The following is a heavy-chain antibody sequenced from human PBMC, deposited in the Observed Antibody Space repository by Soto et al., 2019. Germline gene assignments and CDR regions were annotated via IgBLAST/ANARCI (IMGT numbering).Heavy chain of an antibody. D-gene: IGHD1-20*01. CDR1: GFTFDDYW. J-gene: IGHJ5*02. V-gene: IGHV3-7*01. CDR3: ARDGHNTNDVDR. Sequence: EVQLVESGGVLVQPGESLRLSCVASGFTFDDYWMNWVRQAPGKGLEWVAIINKDGSKRYYVDSVKGRFTISRDNTKDSLFLQMESLGAEDTALYYCARDGHNTNDVDRWGQGTRVTVSS. CDR2: INKDGSKR.